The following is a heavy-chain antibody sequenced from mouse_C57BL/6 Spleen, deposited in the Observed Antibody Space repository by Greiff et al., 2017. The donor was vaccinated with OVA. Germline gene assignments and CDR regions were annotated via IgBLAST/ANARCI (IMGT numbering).Heavy chain of an antibody. CDR3: AREGLRNYFDD. CDR2: IDPSYSYT. CDR1: GYTFTSYW. V-gene: IGHV1-50*01. D-gene: IGHD2-4*01. J-gene: IGHJ2*01. Sequence: QVQLQQPGAELVKPWASVKLSCKASGYTFTSYWMQWVKQRPGQGLEWIGEIDPSYSYTNYNQKFKGKATLTVDTSSSTAYMQLSSLTSEDSAVYYCAREGLRNYFDDWGKGTTLTVSS.